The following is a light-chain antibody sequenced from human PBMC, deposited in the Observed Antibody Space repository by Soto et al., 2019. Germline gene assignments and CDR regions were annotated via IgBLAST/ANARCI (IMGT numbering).Light chain of an antibody. J-gene: IGKJ4*01. CDR3: QQRCNGPPDT. CDR1: QSVSGC. Sequence: DIVFPHSTATLSLSPGARSTLSCRASQSVSGCLAWYQQKPGQAPRLLIFDASNRATGIPARFSGSGSGTDFTLTISCLEPEDFAIYYCQQRCNGPPDTFGGGTRVDNK. V-gene: IGKV3-11*01. CDR2: DAS.